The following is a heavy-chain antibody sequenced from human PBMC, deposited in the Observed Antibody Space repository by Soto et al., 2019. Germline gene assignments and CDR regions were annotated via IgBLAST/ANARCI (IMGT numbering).Heavy chain of an antibody. CDR2: IIPILGIA. Sequence: QVKLVQSGAEVKKPGSSVKVSCKASGGTFSSYTISWVRQAPGQGLEWMGRIIPILGIANYAQKFQGRVTITADKSTSTAYMELSSLRSEDTAVYYCAREGGDWRYYFDYWGQGTLVTVSS. D-gene: IGHD1-1*01. J-gene: IGHJ4*02. V-gene: IGHV1-69*08. CDR1: GGTFSSYT. CDR3: AREGGDWRYYFDY.